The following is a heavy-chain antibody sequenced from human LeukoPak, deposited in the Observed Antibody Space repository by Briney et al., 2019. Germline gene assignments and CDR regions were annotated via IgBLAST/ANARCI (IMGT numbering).Heavy chain of an antibody. V-gene: IGHV1-18*01. CDR1: GYTFTSYG. Sequence: GASVTVSCKASGYTFTSYGISWVRQAPGQGLEWMGWISAYNGNTSYAQKLQGRVTMTTDTSTSTAYMELRSLRSDDTAVYYCARDRTPHYYYDSSGYYSTIYYWGQGTLVTVSS. CDR3: ARDRTPHYYYDSSGYYSTIYY. CDR2: ISAYNGNT. D-gene: IGHD3-22*01. J-gene: IGHJ4*02.